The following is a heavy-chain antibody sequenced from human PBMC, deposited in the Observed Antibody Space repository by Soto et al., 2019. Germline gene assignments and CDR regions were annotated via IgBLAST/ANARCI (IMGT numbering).Heavy chain of an antibody. D-gene: IGHD1-20*01. CDR2: INAGNGNT. V-gene: IGHV1-3*01. CDR1: GYTFTSYA. CDR3: ARGITLPTPLDY. J-gene: IGHJ4*02. Sequence: GASVKVSCKASGYTFTSYAMHWVRQAPGQRLEWMGWINAGNGNTKYSQKFRGRVTITRDTSASTAYMELSSLRSEDTAVYYCARGITLPTPLDYWGQGTLVTVSS.